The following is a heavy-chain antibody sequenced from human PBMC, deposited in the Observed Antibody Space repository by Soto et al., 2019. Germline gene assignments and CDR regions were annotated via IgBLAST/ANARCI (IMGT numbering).Heavy chain of an antibody. CDR2: ISGSGGGT. D-gene: IGHD3-3*01. CDR3: AKKDQYYDFWSGYVPDYYFYGMDV. J-gene: IGHJ6*02. Sequence: GGSLRLSCAASGFTFSSYAMSWVRQAPGKGLEWVSAISGSGGGTYYADSVKGRFTISRDNSKNTLYLQMNRLRAADTDGYYCAKKDQYYDFWSGYVPDYYFYGMDVWGQGTTVTVS. CDR1: GFTFSSYA. V-gene: IGHV3-23*01.